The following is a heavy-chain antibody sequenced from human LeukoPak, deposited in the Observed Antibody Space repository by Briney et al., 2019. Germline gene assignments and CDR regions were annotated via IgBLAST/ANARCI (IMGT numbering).Heavy chain of an antibody. V-gene: IGHV5-51*01. CDR1: GYSFTSYW. J-gene: IGHJ4*02. D-gene: IGHD3-10*01. CDR3: ARTYMGFGELFTSDY. Sequence: GESLKISCEGSGYSFTSYWIVWVRQMSGTGLEWMGIIYPGDSHTRYSPSFQGQVTVSADKSISTAYLHWSSLKASDTAMYYCARTYMGFGELFTSDYWGQGTLVTVSS. CDR2: IYPGDSHT.